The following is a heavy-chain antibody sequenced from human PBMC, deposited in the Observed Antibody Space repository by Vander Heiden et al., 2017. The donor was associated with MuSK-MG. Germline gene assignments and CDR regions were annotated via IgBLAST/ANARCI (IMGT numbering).Heavy chain of an antibody. CDR1: GLTVSNNY. CDR2: VFTSGGT. Sequence: EVQLVESGGDLVQPGGSLRLSCAASGLTVSNNYMTWVRQAPGKGLDGVSVVFTSGGTYYADSARGRFTISRDSSKNTLYLQMKSLRAEDTAVYYCARRSRDAFDIWGQGTMVTVSS. CDR3: ARRSRDAFDI. V-gene: IGHV3-66*01. J-gene: IGHJ3*02.